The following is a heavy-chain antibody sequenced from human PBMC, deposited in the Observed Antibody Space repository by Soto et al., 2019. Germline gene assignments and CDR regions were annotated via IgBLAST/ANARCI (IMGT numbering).Heavy chain of an antibody. J-gene: IGHJ2*01. D-gene: IGHD3-22*01. CDR1: GFTFSSDA. CDR2: ISGSGGST. CDR3: AKTGGHSSGYCYWYFDL. Sequence: GGSLRLSCAASGFTFSSDAMSWVRQAPGKGLEWVSAISGSGGSTYYADAVKGRFTISRDNSKNTLYLQMNSLRAEDTAVYYCAKTGGHSSGYCYWYFDLWGRGTLVTVSS. V-gene: IGHV3-23*01.